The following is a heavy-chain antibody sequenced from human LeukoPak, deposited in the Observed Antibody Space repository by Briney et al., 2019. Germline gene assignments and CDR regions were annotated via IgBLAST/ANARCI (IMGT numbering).Heavy chain of an antibody. CDR2: INHNGNVN. CDR1: GFTFSSYW. D-gene: IGHD2-21*02. Sequence: GGSLRLSCAASGFTFSSYWMNWARQAPGKGLEWVASINHNGNVNYYVDSVKGRFTISRDNAKNSLYLQMSNLRAEDTAVYYCARDFEEYCGGDCYSGGYFDYWGQGTLVTVSS. J-gene: IGHJ4*02. CDR3: ARDFEEYCGGDCYSGGYFDY. V-gene: IGHV3-7*03.